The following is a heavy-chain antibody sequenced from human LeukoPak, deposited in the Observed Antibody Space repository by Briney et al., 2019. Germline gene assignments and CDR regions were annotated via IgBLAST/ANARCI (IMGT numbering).Heavy chain of an antibody. V-gene: IGHV4-39*07. CDR1: GGSISSSSYY. CDR2: IYYSGST. Sequence: PSETLSLTCTVSGGSISSSSYYWGWIRQPPGEGLEWIGSIYYSGSTYYNPSLKSRVTISVDTSKNQFSLKLSSVTAADTAVYYCARVVYSSGWYVDYWGQGTLVTVSS. CDR3: ARVVYSSGWYVDY. D-gene: IGHD6-19*01. J-gene: IGHJ4*02.